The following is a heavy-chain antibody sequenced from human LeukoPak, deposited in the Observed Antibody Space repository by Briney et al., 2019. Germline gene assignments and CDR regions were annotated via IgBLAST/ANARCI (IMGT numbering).Heavy chain of an antibody. D-gene: IGHD3-10*01. CDR3: AREWHGDYYYYMDV. CDR2: ISSSGSTI. J-gene: IGHJ6*03. CDR1: GFTFSDYY. V-gene: IGHV3-11*04. Sequence: GGSLRLSCAASGFTFSDYYMSWIRQAPGKGLEWVSYISSSGSTIYYADSVKGRFTISRDNAKNSLYLQMNSLRAEDTAVYYCAREWHGDYYYYMDVWGKGTTVTVSS.